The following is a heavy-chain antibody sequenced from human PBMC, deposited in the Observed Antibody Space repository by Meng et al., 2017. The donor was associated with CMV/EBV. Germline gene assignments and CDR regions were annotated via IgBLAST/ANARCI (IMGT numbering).Heavy chain of an antibody. J-gene: IGHJ6*02. CDR3: ARDRTIFGVRNYYYCGMDV. CDR1: GFTFSSYS. D-gene: IGHD3-3*01. CDR2: ISSSSSYI. V-gene: IGHV3-21*01. Sequence: GGSLRLSCAASGFTFSSYSMNWVRQAPGKGLEWVSSISSSSSYIYYADSVKGRFTISRDNAKNSLYLQMNSLRAEDTAVYYCARDRTIFGVRNYYYCGMDVWGQGTTVTVSS.